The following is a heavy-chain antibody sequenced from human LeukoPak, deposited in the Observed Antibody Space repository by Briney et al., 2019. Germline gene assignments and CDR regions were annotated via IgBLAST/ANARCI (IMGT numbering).Heavy chain of an antibody. CDR2: ISGCSTYI. CDR3: ARESCEVDPTRDAFDI. D-gene: IGHD5-12*01. CDR1: GFTFSSHS. J-gene: IGHJ3*02. V-gene: IGHV3-21*01. Sequence: GGSLRLSCAASGFTFSSHSMNWVRQAPGKGLEWVSSISGCSTYIYYADSVKGRFTISRDSAKNSLYLQMNSLRAEDTAIYYCARESCEVDPTRDAFDIWGQGTMVTVST.